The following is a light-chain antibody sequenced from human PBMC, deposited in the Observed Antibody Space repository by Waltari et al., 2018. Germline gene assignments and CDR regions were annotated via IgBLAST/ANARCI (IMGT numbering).Light chain of an antibody. J-gene: IGLJ3*02. CDR2: GVT. V-gene: IGLV2-23*01. CDR1: RSDIGTYNY. Sequence: QSALTQPASVSGSPGQSPTIPCTGTRSDIGTYNYFSWYQQYPGKAPKLMIHGVTNRPSGVSDRFSGSKSGNTASLTISGLQAEDEAVYYCCSYARSRTLLFGGGTELTVL. CDR3: CSYARSRTLL.